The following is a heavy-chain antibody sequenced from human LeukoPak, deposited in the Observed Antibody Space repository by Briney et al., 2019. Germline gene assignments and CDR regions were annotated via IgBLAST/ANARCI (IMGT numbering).Heavy chain of an antibody. D-gene: IGHD1-26*01. CDR3: VTDRYSDSAFGD. J-gene: IGHJ4*02. V-gene: IGHV3-74*01. Sequence: GGSLRLSCAASGITVSTFWMHWVRQAPGEGLVWVSRINTDGSVTNYADSVEGRFTISRDNAKNMLYLQMNDLRAEDSAVYYCVTDRYSDSAFGDWGQGTLVTVSS. CDR2: INTDGSVT. CDR1: GITVSTFW.